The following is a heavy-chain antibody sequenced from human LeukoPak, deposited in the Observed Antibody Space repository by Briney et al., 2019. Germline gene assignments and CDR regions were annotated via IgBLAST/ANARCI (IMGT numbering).Heavy chain of an antibody. CDR3: ASIVYYKSWFDP. CDR2: IIPIFGTA. J-gene: IGHJ5*02. Sequence: ASVKVSCKASGYTFTSYGISWVRQAPGQGLEWMGGIIPIFGTANYAQKFQGRVTITADESTSTAYMELSSLRSEDTAVYYCASIVYYKSWFDPWGQGTLVTVSS. D-gene: IGHD3-10*01. CDR1: GYTFTSYG. V-gene: IGHV1-69*13.